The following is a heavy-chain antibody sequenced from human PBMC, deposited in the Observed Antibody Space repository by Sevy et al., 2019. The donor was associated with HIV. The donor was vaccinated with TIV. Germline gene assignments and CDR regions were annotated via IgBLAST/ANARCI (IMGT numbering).Heavy chain of an antibody. CDR2: IKQDGSEK. Sequence: GGSLRLSCAASGFTFSSYWMSWVRQAPGKGLEWVANIKQDGSEKYYVDSVKGRFTISRDNAKNSLYLQMNSLRAEDTAVYYCARGQQQLVLIVYYYGMDVWGQGTTVTVSS. J-gene: IGHJ6*02. D-gene: IGHD6-13*01. CDR1: GFTFSSYW. CDR3: ARGQQQLVLIVYYYGMDV. V-gene: IGHV3-7*01.